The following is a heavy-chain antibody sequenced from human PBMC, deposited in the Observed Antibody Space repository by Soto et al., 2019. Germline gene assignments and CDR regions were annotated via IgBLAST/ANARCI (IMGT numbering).Heavy chain of an antibody. J-gene: IGHJ4*02. CDR2: INHSGST. D-gene: IGHD6-6*01. V-gene: IGHV4-34*01. CDR3: ARLSSSSASDY. CDR1: GGSFSGYY. Sequence: QVQLQQWGAGLLKPSETLSLTCAVYGGSFSGYYWSWICQPPGKGLEWIGEINHSGSTNYNPSLKSRVTISVDTSKNQFSLKLSSVTAADTAVYYCARLSSSSASDYWGQGTLVTVSS.